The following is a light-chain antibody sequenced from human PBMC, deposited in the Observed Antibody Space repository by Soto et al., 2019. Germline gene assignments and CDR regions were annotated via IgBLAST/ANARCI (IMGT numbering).Light chain of an antibody. V-gene: IGKV3-20*01. CDR1: QSVSSTY. J-gene: IGKJ1*01. CDR3: QHYDSLRWT. Sequence: EIVLTQSPGTLSLSPGERATLSCRASQSVSSTYLTWYQRKPGQAPRLLIYEASRRATGIPDRFSGSVSGTDGSITISRLETEDGSVYYCQHYDSLRWTFGLGTKVDIK. CDR2: EAS.